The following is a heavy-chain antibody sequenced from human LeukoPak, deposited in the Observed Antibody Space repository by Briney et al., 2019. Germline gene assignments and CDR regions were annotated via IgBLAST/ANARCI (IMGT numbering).Heavy chain of an antibody. J-gene: IGHJ4*02. CDR1: GFTFSTYP. CDR3: AKDQIAVAGGQDY. CDR2: ISSDGDST. V-gene: IGHV3-64*04. D-gene: IGHD6-19*01. Sequence: AGGSLRLSCSASGFTFSTYPMHWVRQAPGRGLEYVSSISSDGDSTYYADSVKGRFTISRDNSKNTLYLQMNSLRAEDTAVYYCAKDQIAVAGGQDYWGQGTLVTVSS.